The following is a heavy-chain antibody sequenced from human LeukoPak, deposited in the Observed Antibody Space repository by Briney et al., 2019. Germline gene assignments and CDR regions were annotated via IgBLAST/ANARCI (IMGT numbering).Heavy chain of an antibody. D-gene: IGHD3-10*01. CDR1: GFTLGDYA. J-gene: IGHJ5*02. CDR2: ISWNSGSI. V-gene: IGHV3-9*01. CDR3: ARGRASDGEFQP. Sequence: GGSLRLSCAASGFTLGDYAMHWVRQAPGKGLEWVSGISWNSGSIGYADSVKGRFTISRDNSKNMLYLQMNSLRAEDTAIYYCARGRASDGEFQPWGQGTLVTVSS.